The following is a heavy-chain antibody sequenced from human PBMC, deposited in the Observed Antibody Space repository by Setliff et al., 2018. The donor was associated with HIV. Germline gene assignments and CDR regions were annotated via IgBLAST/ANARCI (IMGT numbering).Heavy chain of an antibody. J-gene: IGHJ4*02. Sequence: GGSLRLSCGTSGFLFSRYAMSWVRQAPGKGLEWVSTISGGGGSTYDADSVKGRFTISRDNSKNTLYLQMNSLRAEDTAVYYCAREGTGGSSDRDCWGQGTLVTVS. V-gene: IGHV3-23*01. CDR3: AREGTGGSSDRDC. CDR2: ISGGGGST. D-gene: IGHD1-26*01. CDR1: GFLFSRYA.